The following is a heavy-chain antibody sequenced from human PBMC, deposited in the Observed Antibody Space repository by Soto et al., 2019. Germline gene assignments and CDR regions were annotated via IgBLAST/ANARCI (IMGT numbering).Heavy chain of an antibody. Sequence: GGSLRLSCAASGFTFSDFYMSWIRQAPGKGLEWISYISSGSTNIFYADSVKGRFTVSRDNAKNSVYLQMYSLRAEDTAVYYCARDRNAAGSDYWGQGTLVTVSS. V-gene: IGHV3-11*01. CDR1: GFTFSDFY. CDR3: ARDRNAAGSDY. J-gene: IGHJ4*02. D-gene: IGHD1-1*01. CDR2: ISSGSTNI.